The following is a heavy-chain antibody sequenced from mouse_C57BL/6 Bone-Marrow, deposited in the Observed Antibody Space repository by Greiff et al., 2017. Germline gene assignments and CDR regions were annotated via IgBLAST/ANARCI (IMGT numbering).Heavy chain of an antibody. CDR3: ASNRKRGFAY. CDR1: GFTFSDYG. D-gene: IGHD2-14*01. Sequence: EVQLMESGGGLVKPGGSLKLSCAASGFTFSDYGMHWVRQAPEKGLEWVAYISSGSSTIYYADTVKGRFTISRDNAKNTLFLQMTSLRSEDTAMYYCASNRKRGFAYWGQGTLVTVSA. J-gene: IGHJ3*01. CDR2: ISSGSSTI. V-gene: IGHV5-17*01.